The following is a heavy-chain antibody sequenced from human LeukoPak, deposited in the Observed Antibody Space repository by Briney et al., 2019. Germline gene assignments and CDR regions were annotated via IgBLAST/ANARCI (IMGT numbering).Heavy chain of an antibody. CDR3: ARRIISGWLVYFDY. CDR1: GFTFSSYA. CDR2: ITYSGDA. V-gene: IGHV3-23*01. Sequence: GGSLRLSCAASGFTFSSYAMRWVRQAPGKGLEWVSSITYSGDAYYADSVKGRFTISRDNSQNTLYLQMNSLRAEDTAVYYCARRIISGWLVYFDYWGQGTLVTVSS. D-gene: IGHD6-19*01. J-gene: IGHJ4*02.